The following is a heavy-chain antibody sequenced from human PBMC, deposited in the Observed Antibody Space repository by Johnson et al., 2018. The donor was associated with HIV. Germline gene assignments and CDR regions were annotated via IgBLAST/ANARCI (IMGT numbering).Heavy chain of an antibody. V-gene: IGHV3-66*03. CDR2: IYSGGST. J-gene: IGHJ3*02. CDR3: AKEVPVYSYGYYDAFDI. CDR1: GFTVSRNY. Sequence: VQLVESGGGLIQPGGSLRLSCAASGFTVSRNYMSWVRQAPGKGLEWVSVIYSGGSTYYADSVTGRFTISRDNSKNTLDLQMNSLRAEDTAVYYCAKEVPVYSYGYYDAFDIWGQGTMVTVSS. D-gene: IGHD5-18*01.